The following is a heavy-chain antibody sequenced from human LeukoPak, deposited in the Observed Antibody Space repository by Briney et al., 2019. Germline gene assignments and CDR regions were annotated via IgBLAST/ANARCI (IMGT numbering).Heavy chain of an antibody. Sequence: GGSLRLSCAASGFTFSSYGMHWVRQAPGKGLEWVAVIWYDGSNKYYADSVKGRFTISRDNSKNTLYLQMNSLRAEDTAVCYCAREGRGRGRDYYDSSGYHDYWGQGTLVTVSS. V-gene: IGHV3-33*01. J-gene: IGHJ4*02. CDR1: GFTFSSYG. D-gene: IGHD3-22*01. CDR2: IWYDGSNK. CDR3: AREGRGRGRDYYDSSGYHDY.